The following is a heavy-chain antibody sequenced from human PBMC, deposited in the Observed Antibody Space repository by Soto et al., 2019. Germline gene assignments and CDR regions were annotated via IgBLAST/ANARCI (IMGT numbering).Heavy chain of an antibody. Sequence: GSLRLSCAASGSTFSGSAMHWVRQASGKGLEWVGRIRSKANSYATAYAASVKGRFTISRDDSKNTAYLQMNSLKTEDTAVYYCTRRYDFWSGSPGLFDYWGQGTLVTVSS. J-gene: IGHJ4*02. CDR3: TRRYDFWSGSPGLFDY. CDR1: GSTFSGSA. CDR2: IRSKANSYAT. V-gene: IGHV3-73*01. D-gene: IGHD3-3*01.